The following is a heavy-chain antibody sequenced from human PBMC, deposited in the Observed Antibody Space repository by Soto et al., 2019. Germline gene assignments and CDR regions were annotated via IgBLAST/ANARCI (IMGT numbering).Heavy chain of an antibody. V-gene: IGHV1-18*01. Sequence: AAVKVSCKASGYTFTSYGISWVRQAPGQGLEWMGWISAYNGNTNYAQKLQGRVTMTTDTSTSTAYMELRSLRSDDTAVYYCARDLIVVVPAAIWDWFDSRGQRTAVTVSS. J-gene: IGHJ5*01. CDR2: ISAYNGNT. CDR1: GYTFTSYG. D-gene: IGHD2-2*02. CDR3: ARDLIVVVPAAIWDWFDS.